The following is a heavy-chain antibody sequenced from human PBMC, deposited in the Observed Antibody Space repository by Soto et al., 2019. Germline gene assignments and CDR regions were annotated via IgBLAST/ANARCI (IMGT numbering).Heavy chain of an antibody. Sequence: SETLSLTCTVSGGSISSYYWSWIRQPPGKGLEWIGYIYYSGSTNYNPSLKSRVTISVDTSKNQFSLKLSSVTAADTAVYYCARNSGYSYVEYYFDYWGQGTLVTVSS. CDR2: IYYSGST. CDR1: GGSISSYY. J-gene: IGHJ4*02. CDR3: ARNSGYSYVEYYFDY. D-gene: IGHD5-18*01. V-gene: IGHV4-59*01.